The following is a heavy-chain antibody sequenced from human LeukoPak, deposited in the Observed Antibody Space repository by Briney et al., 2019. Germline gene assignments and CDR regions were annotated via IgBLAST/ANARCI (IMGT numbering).Heavy chain of an antibody. CDR1: GFTFTTYA. V-gene: IGHV3-23*01. J-gene: IGHJ4*02. CDR2: LSDSGGST. D-gene: IGHD6-19*01. Sequence: GGSLRLSCAASGFTFTTYAMSWVRQAPGKGLEWVSGLSDSGGSTYYADSVKGRFTISRDNSKNMVYLQMNSLRAEDTAVYYCARTREQWQVLDYWGQGTLVTVSS. CDR3: ARTREQWQVLDY.